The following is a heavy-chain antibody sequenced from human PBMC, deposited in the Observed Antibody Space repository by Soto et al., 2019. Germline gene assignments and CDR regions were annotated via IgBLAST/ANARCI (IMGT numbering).Heavy chain of an antibody. CDR2: ISAYNGNT. CDR3: ARDVRGGHYYDYMDV. J-gene: IGHJ6*03. Sequence: ASVKVSCKASGYTFTSYGISWVRQAPGQGLEWMGWISAYNGNTNYAQKLQGRVTMTTDTSTSTAYMELRSLRSDDTAVYYCARDVRGGHYYDYMDVWGKGTTVTVSS. CDR1: GYTFTSYG. D-gene: IGHD3-10*02. V-gene: IGHV1-18*01.